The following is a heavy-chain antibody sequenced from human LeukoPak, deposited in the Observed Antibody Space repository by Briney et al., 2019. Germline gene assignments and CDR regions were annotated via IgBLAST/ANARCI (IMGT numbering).Heavy chain of an antibody. J-gene: IGHJ4*02. CDR3: ARVSDFGVVRYFDY. CDR2: INPNSGGT. CDR1: GYTFTGYY. D-gene: IGHD3-3*01. V-gene: IGHV1-2*02. Sequence: ASVKVSCKASGYTFTGYYMHWVRQAPGQGLEWMGWINPNSGGTNYAQKFQGRVTITTDESTSTAYMELSSLRSEDTAVYYCARVSDFGVVRYFDYWGQGTLVTVSS.